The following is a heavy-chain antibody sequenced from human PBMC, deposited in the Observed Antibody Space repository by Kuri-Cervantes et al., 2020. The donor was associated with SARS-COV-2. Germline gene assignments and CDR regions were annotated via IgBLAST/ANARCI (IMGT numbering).Heavy chain of an antibody. CDR2: IYYSGST. CDR1: AGAISISSFY. CDR3: ARGGSRGWYFGDAFDI. D-gene: IGHD6-19*01. V-gene: IGHV4-39*07. Sequence: ESLKISCVASAGAISISSFYWGWIRQPPGKGLEWIGSIYYSGSTYYNPSLKSRVTISVDTSKNQFSLKLSSVTAADTAVYYCARGGSRGWYFGDAFDIWGQGTMVTV. J-gene: IGHJ3*02.